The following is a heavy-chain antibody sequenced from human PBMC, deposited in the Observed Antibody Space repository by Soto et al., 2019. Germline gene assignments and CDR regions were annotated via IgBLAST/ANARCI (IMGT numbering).Heavy chain of an antibody. CDR1: GGSVSNLSYC. D-gene: IGHD5-12*01. Sequence: PSLPLPLTWTVSGGSVSNLSYCRSWIRQPPGKGLEWIGYIYSSGSTSYNPSPKSRVTISVDTSKNQFSLKLSSVTAADTAVYYCARDGDGYNYWGQGTLVTVSS. V-gene: IGHV4-61*01. J-gene: IGHJ4*02. CDR3: ARDGDGYNY. CDR2: IYSSGST.